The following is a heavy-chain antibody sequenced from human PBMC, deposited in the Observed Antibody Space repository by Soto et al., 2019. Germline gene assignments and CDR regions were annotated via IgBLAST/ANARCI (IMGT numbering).Heavy chain of an antibody. Sequence: QVQLQQWGAGLLKPSETLSLTCAVYGGSFSGYYWSWIRQPPGKGLEWIGEINHSGSTNYNTSLKSRVTISVDTSKNQFSLKLSSVTDADPAVYYCARLVVVAATPDYWGQGTLVTVSS. CDR1: GGSFSGYY. CDR3: ARLVVVAATPDY. D-gene: IGHD2-15*01. V-gene: IGHV4-34*01. J-gene: IGHJ4*02. CDR2: INHSGST.